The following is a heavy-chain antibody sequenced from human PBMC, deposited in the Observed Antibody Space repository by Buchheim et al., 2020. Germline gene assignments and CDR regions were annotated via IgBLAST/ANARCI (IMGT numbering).Heavy chain of an antibody. V-gene: IGHV5-51*01. CDR1: GFSFISYW. D-gene: IGHD6-13*01. CDR3: VRHLAADDAFEI. CDR2: IHPSDSDA. J-gene: IGHJ3*02. Sequence: EVQLVQSGAEVKKPGESLRISCKGSGFSFISYWIGWVRQTPGKGLEWMGIIHPSDSDARYSPSFQGQFTFSADKSLSTAYLQWSSLRAADTAIYYCVRHLAADDAFEIWGQGT.